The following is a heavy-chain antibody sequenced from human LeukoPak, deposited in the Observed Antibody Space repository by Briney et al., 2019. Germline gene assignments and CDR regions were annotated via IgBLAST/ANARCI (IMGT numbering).Heavy chain of an antibody. V-gene: IGHV4-59*08. Sequence: SETLSLTCTVSGGSITSDYWSWIRQPPGKGLEWIGKIHNSGSTNYTPSLKSRVTMSLDTSKNQFSLKLSSVTAADTAVYYCARQRIYLFDYWGQGNPFTVSS. J-gene: IGHJ4*02. CDR1: GGSITSDY. CDR3: ARQRIYLFDY. D-gene: IGHD2-2*02. CDR2: IHNSGST.